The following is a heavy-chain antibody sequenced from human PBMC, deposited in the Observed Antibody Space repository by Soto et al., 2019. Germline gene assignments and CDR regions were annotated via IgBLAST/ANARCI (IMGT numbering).Heavy chain of an antibody. Sequence: QVQLVQSGAEVKKPGSSVKVSCKASGGTFSSYAISWVRQAPGQGLEWMGGIIPIFGTANYAQKFQGRVTITAEESTSTAYMELSSLRSEDTAVYYCARVPVPESTRLQLNHHEGDYWGQGTLVTVSS. V-gene: IGHV1-69*12. J-gene: IGHJ4*02. CDR3: ARVPVPESTRLQLNHHEGDY. CDR2: IIPIFGTA. D-gene: IGHD1-1*01. CDR1: GGTFSSYA.